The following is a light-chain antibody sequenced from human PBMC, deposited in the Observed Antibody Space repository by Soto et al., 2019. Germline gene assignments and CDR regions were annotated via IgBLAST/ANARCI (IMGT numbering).Light chain of an antibody. CDR2: GVS. J-gene: IGKJ2*01. CDR3: QHSNNWPPRFT. V-gene: IGKV3-15*01. CDR1: QSVSRN. Sequence: EIVMTQSPVTLSLSPGEGATLSCRASQSVSRNLAWYQQKPGQAPRLLIYGVSTRATGTPTRFSGSGSGTEFTLTISSLPSEDFAVYYCQHSNNWPPRFTFGQGTRLEIK.